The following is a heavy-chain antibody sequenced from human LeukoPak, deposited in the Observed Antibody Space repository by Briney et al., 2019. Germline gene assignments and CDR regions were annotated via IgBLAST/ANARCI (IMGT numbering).Heavy chain of an antibody. CDR1: GFSFSSYG. CDR2: IHYDGSDK. CDR3: AKDGVGTSAWRI. V-gene: IGHV3-30*02. Sequence: GRSLRLSCAASGFSFSSYGMHWVRQAPDKGLEWLAFIHYDGSDKYYADSVKGRFTIPRDNLKKTVFLQMNSLRVEDTAVYYCAKDGVGTSAWRIWGQGNLVTVSS. D-gene: IGHD6-19*01. J-gene: IGHJ4*02.